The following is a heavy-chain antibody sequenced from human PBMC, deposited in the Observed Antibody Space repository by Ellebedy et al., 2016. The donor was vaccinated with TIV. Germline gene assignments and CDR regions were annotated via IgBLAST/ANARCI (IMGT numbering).Heavy chain of an antibody. J-gene: IGHJ6*02. D-gene: IGHD6-6*01. Sequence: MPSETLSLTCTVSGGSINSYYWSWIRQPPGKGLEWIGNIYYSGDTNYNPSLKSRVSISVDTSKNQFARKLNSVTTADTAVYYCARDRRFREVIAARRGDYEYYGMDVWGQGTTVTVSS. CDR1: GGSINSYY. V-gene: IGHV4-59*01. CDR2: IYYSGDT. CDR3: ARDRRFREVIAARRGDYEYYGMDV.